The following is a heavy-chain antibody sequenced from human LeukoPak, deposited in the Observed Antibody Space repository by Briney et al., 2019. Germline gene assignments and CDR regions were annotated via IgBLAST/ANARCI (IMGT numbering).Heavy chain of an antibody. J-gene: IGHJ4*02. CDR2: IKSKTDGGTT. CDR3: TTAGYYDYVWGSYRQAFDY. D-gene: IGHD3-16*02. V-gene: IGHV3-15*01. Sequence: GGSLRLSCAASGFTFSNAWTSWVRQAPGKGLEWVGRIKSKTDGGTTDCAAPVKGRFTISRDDSKNTLYLQMNSLKTEDAAVYYCTTAGYYDYVWGSYRQAFDYWGQGTLVTVSS. CDR1: GFTFSNAW.